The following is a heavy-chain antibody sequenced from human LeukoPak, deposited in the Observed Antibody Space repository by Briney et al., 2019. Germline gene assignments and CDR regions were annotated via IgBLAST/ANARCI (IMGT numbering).Heavy chain of an antibody. J-gene: IGHJ3*02. CDR2: VFYSGST. CDR1: GDSIGNYY. CDR3: ARDAETYDAFDI. V-gene: IGHV4-59*01. Sequence: SETLSLTCTVSGDSIGNYYWNWIRQPPGKGLEWIGYVFYSGSTNYNPSLKSRVTISVDTSKNQFSLKVTSVTAADTALYYCARDAETYDAFDIWGQGTMVTVSS. D-gene: IGHD5-24*01.